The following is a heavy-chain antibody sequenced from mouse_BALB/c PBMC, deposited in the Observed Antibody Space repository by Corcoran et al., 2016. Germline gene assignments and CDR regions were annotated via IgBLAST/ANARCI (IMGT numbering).Heavy chain of an antibody. J-gene: IGHJ3*01. Sequence: VLLQQSGPELVKSGAAVKLACKASGYTFTEYTIHWVQLRSRQGLEWIGWFYPRGKTTKYNEKFKDKATLTADKSSSTVYMELSRLTSEDSAVYFCARHAYSMDGGFAYWGQGALVTVSA. CDR2: FYPRGKTT. CDR1: GYTFTEYT. CDR3: ARHAYSMDGGFAY. D-gene: IGHD1-1*02. V-gene: IGHV1-62-2*01.